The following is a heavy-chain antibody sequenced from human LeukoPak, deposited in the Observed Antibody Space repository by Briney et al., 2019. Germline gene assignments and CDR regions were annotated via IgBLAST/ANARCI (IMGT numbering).Heavy chain of an antibody. CDR2: IYTSGST. D-gene: IGHD3-3*01. Sequence: PSETLSLTCTVSGNSISSGDNYWSWIRQPAGKGLEWIGRIYTSGSTNYNPSLKSRVTMSVDTSKNQFSLKLSSVTAADTAVYYCAREPELASFHDFSGWFGPWGQGTLVTVSS. CDR3: AREPELASFHDFSGWFGP. V-gene: IGHV4-61*02. J-gene: IGHJ5*02. CDR1: GNSISSGDNY.